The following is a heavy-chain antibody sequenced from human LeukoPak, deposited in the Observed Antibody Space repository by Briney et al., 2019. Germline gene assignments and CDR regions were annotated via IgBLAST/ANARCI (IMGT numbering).Heavy chain of an antibody. CDR2: IYSGGST. J-gene: IGHJ6*02. CDR1: GLTVNSNY. V-gene: IGHV3-66*01. Sequence: SGGSLRLSCAVSGLTVNSNYMSWVRQAPGKGLEWVSVIYSGGSTYYADSVKGRFTISRDNSKNTLYLQMNSLRAEDTAVYYCARDLYYYDSSGYYYYGMDVWGQGTTVTVSS. CDR3: ARDLYYYDSSGYYYYGMDV. D-gene: IGHD3-22*01.